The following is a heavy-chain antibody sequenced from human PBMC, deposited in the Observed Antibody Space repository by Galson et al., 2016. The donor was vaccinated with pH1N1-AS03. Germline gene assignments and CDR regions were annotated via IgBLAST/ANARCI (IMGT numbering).Heavy chain of an antibody. V-gene: IGHV3-23*01. Sequence: SLRLSCAASGFTFSSYAMSWVRQAPGKGLEWVSAISGSGGSTYYADSVKGRFTISRDNSKNTVHLQMNSLRAEDTAMYYCAKERNDISAAVNYWGQGTLVTVSS. J-gene: IGHJ4*02. CDR1: GFTFSSYA. D-gene: IGHD6-13*01. CDR3: AKERNDISAAVNY. CDR2: ISGSGGST.